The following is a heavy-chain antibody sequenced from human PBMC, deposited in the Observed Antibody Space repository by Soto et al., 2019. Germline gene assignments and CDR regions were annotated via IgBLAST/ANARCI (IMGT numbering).Heavy chain of an antibody. J-gene: IGHJ3*02. D-gene: IGHD3-22*01. CDR1: GFTFSTYS. Sequence: EVQLVESGGGLVKPGGSLRLSCVASGFTFSTYSMNWVRQAPGKGLEWVSSMSSRSDYIIYADSVKGRFTISRDNAKNSLYLQLNSLRAEDTAVYYCARRYYYDTENRDAFDIWGQGTLVTVSS. CDR2: MSSRSDYI. V-gene: IGHV3-21*01. CDR3: ARRYYYDTENRDAFDI.